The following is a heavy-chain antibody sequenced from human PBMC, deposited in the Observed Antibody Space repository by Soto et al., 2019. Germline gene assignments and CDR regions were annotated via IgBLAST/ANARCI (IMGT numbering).Heavy chain of an antibody. J-gene: IGHJ6*02. CDR3: AREGYSSGWYGENYHYYGMDV. Sequence: RSSETLSLTCTVSGGSISSYYWSWIRQPAGKGLEWIGRIYTSGSTNYNPSLKSRVTMSVDTSKNQFSLKLSSVTAADTAVYYCAREGYSSGWYGENYHYYGMDVWGQGTTVTVSS. D-gene: IGHD6-19*01. CDR1: GGSISSYY. CDR2: IYTSGST. V-gene: IGHV4-4*07.